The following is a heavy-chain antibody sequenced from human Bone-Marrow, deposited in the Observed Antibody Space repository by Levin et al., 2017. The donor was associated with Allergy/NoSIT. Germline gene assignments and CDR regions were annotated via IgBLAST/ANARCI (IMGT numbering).Heavy chain of an antibody. Sequence: TSETLSLTCSVSGDYISSHYWNWLRQVPGKGLEWIGYIYSTGTTTYNPSLQSRVTISLDTYKGQFSLNLRSVNAADTAMYYCATSSPGDSSGYYQGFDYWGQGTLVTVSS. CDR3: ATSSPGDSSGYYQGFDY. J-gene: IGHJ4*02. D-gene: IGHD3-22*01. V-gene: IGHV4-59*11. CDR1: GDYISSHY. CDR2: IYSTGTT.